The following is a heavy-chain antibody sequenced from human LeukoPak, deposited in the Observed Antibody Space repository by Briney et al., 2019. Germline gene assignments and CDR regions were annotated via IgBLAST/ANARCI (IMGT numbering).Heavy chain of an antibody. D-gene: IGHD4-17*01. CDR3: AKAAPYGDYPYGMDV. CDR2: IYSGGST. V-gene: IGHV3-66*01. J-gene: IGHJ6*02. CDR1: GFTISSRY. Sequence: GGSLRLSCAASGFTISSRYMSWVRQAPGKGLEWVSVIYSGGSTRYADSVKGRFTISRDNSKNTLYLQMNSLRPEDTAVYYCAKAAPYGDYPYGMDVWGQGTTVTVSS.